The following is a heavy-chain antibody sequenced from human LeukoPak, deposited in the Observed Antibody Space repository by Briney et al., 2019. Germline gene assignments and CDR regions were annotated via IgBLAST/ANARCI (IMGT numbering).Heavy chain of an antibody. CDR2: IYYSGRT. V-gene: IGHV4-39*01. CDR1: GGSISSSSYY. Sequence: SETLSLTCTVSGGSISSSSYYWGWIRRPPGKGLEWFGSIYYSGRTYYNPSLKSRVTISVDTSKNQFSLKLSSVTAADTAVYYCARRLARPGYFDYWGQGTLVTVSS. J-gene: IGHJ4*02. CDR3: ARRLARPGYFDY. D-gene: IGHD3-9*01.